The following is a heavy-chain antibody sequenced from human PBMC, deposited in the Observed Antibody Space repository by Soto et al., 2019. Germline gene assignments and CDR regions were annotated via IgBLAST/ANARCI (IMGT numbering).Heavy chain of an antibody. V-gene: IGHV1-24*01. CDR1: GYTLTELS. D-gene: IGHD3-3*01. CDR3: ATDADRRIITIVGVVISRVPYYFDY. J-gene: IGHJ4*02. Sequence: GASVKVACKVSGYTLTELSMHWVRQAPGKGLEWMGGFDPEDGETIYAQKFQGRVTMTEDTSTDTAYMELSSVRSEDTAVYYCATDADRRIITIVGVVISRVPYYFDYWGQGTLVTVSS. CDR2: FDPEDGET.